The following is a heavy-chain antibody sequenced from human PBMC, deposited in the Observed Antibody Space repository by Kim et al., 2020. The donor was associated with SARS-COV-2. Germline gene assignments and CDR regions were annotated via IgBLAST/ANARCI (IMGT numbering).Heavy chain of an antibody. Sequence: GGSLRLSCAASGFTVSSKYMSWVRQAPGKGLEWVSVIYSGGSTYYADSVKGRFTISRDNSKNTLYLQMNSLRAEDTAVYYCARDRLLDTAFPSHYYYGMDVWGQGTTVTVSS. CDR3: ARDRLLDTAFPSHYYYGMDV. D-gene: IGHD5-18*01. J-gene: IGHJ6*02. V-gene: IGHV3-66*01. CDR1: GFTVSSKY. CDR2: IYSGGST.